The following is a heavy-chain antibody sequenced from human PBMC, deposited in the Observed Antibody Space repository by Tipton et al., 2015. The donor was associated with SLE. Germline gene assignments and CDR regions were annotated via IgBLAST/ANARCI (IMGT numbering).Heavy chain of an antibody. CDR1: GYTFTGYY. Sequence: QSGPEVKKPGASVKVSCKASGYTFTGYYMHWVRQAPGQGLEWMGWINPNSGGTNYAQKFQGRVTMTRDTSISTAYMELSRLRSDGTAVYYCARRGYSSSWHGGDGMDVWGQGTTVPVSS. CDR2: INPNSGGT. J-gene: IGHJ6*02. D-gene: IGHD6-13*01. CDR3: ARRGYSSSWHGGDGMDV. V-gene: IGHV1-2*02.